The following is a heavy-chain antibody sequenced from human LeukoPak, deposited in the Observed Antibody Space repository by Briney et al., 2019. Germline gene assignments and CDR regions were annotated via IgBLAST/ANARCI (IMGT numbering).Heavy chain of an antibody. J-gene: IGHJ6*02. Sequence: AGGSLRLSCAASGFGFGAYAMIWVRQAPGKGLEWVSSISSSSSYIYYADSVKGRFTISRDNAKNSLYLQMNSLRAEDTAVYYCARDPAYDFWSKDYGMDVWGQGTTVTVSS. CDR1: GFGFGAYA. CDR3: ARDPAYDFWSKDYGMDV. D-gene: IGHD3-3*01. CDR2: ISSSSSYI. V-gene: IGHV3-21*01.